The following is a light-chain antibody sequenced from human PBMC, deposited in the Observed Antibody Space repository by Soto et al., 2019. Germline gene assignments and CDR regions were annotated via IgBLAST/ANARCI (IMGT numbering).Light chain of an antibody. J-gene: IGKJ5*01. V-gene: IGKV3D-20*02. Sequence: DIELTQSPGTLSLSPGERATLSCRARQSVSSSYLAWYQQKPGQAPRLLIYNASTRATGIPARFSAGGARTDFSLTLRGLDPQILSLFNCQQRIIWLWITLGKGHDGRL. CDR1: QSVSSSY. CDR3: QQRIIWLWIT. CDR2: NAS.